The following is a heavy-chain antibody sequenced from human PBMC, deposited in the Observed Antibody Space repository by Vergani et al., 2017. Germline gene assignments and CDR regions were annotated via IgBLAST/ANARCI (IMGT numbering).Heavy chain of an antibody. J-gene: IGHJ4*02. V-gene: IGHV3-64*02. CDR2: ISSNGGST. CDR3: ARGLTVYGGWKGVFDY. CDR1: GFTFSSYA. Sequence: EVQLVESGEGLVQPGGFLRLSCAASGFTFSSYAMHWVRQAPGKGLEYVSAISSNGGSTYYADSVKGRFTISRDNSKNTLYLQMGSLRAEDMAVYYCARGLTVYGGWKGVFDYWGQGTLVTVSS. D-gene: IGHD5-12*01.